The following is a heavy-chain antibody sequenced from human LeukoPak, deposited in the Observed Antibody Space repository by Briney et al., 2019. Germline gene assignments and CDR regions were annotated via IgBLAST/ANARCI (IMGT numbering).Heavy chain of an antibody. CDR1: AFTFSSYS. CDR3: ARGGYGDGGY. J-gene: IGHJ4*02. CDR2: ISSGGSTI. V-gene: IGHV3-48*02. Sequence: GGSLRLSCAASAFTFSSYSMNWVRQAPGKGLEWVSYISSGGSTIYYADSVKGRFTISRDNAKNSLYLQMNSLRDEDTAVYYCARGGYGDGGYWGQGTLVTVSS. D-gene: IGHD4-17*01.